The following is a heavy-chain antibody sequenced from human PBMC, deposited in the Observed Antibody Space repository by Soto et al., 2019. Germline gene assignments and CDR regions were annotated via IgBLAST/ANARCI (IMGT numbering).Heavy chain of an antibody. CDR3: ARSLTEGYCTITGCYTRPLYGMDV. CDR1: GYTFSGYY. J-gene: IGHJ6*02. CDR2: INPNSGGT. D-gene: IGHD2-2*02. Sequence: GALVKVSCKASGYTFSGYYIHWLRQAPGQGLEWMGWINPNSGGTNYAQKFQGRVTVTRDTPTSTAYMELSRLTSDDTAVYYCARSLTEGYCTITGCYTRPLYGMDVWGQGTTVTAP. V-gene: IGHV1-2*02.